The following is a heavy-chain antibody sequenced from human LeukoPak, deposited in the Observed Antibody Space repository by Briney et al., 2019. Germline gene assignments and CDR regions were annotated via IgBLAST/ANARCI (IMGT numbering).Heavy chain of an antibody. D-gene: IGHD5-18*01. CDR1: GFTVSSNY. Sequence: GGSLRLSCAASGFTVSSNYMSWVRQAPGKGLEWVSVIYSGGSAYYADSVKGRFTISRDNSKNTLYLQMNSLRAEDTAVYYCARDPGDTAMEDYWGQGTLVTVSS. V-gene: IGHV3-53*01. CDR2: IYSGGSA. CDR3: ARDPGDTAMEDY. J-gene: IGHJ4*02.